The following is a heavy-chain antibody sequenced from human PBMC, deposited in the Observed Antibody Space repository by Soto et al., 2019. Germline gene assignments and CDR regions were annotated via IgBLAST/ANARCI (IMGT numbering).Heavy chain of an antibody. CDR1: GGSIGDYY. J-gene: IGHJ4*02. CDR2: IYYSGST. V-gene: IGHV4-59*01. Sequence: PSETLSLTCTVSGGSIGDYYWSWIRQSPGKGLEWIGYIYYSGSTNYRPSLKSRVTISVDTSKNQFSLKVSSVTAADTAVYYCARGLGGGYSYGYYFDYWGQGTLVTVSS. CDR3: ARGLGGGYSYGYYFDY. D-gene: IGHD5-18*01.